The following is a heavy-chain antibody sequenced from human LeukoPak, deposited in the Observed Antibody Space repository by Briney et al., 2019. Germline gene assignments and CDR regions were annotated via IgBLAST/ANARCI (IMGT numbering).Heavy chain of an antibody. CDR2: INSDGSTT. V-gene: IGHV3-74*01. CDR1: GFTFSNYW. Sequence: GGSLRLSCAASGFTFSNYWMYWVRQGPGKGLVWVSRINSDGSTTNYADSVKGRFTVSRDNAKKTLYLQMNRLRAEDTAVYYCARDSGHDYWGQGTLVTVSS. CDR3: ARDSGHDY. J-gene: IGHJ4*02. D-gene: IGHD1-26*01.